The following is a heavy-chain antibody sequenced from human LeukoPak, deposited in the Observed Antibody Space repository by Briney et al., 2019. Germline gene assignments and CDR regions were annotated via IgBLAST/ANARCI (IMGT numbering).Heavy chain of an antibody. CDR1: GGSFSGYY. D-gene: IGHD1-26*01. CDR3: ATSVGATYHLDY. Sequence: SETLSLACAVYGGSFSGYYWSWIRQPPGKGLEWIGEINHSGSTNYNPSLKSRVTISVDTSKNQFSLKLSSVTAEDTAVYYCATSVGATYHLDYWGQGTLVTVSS. CDR2: INHSGST. V-gene: IGHV4-34*01. J-gene: IGHJ4*02.